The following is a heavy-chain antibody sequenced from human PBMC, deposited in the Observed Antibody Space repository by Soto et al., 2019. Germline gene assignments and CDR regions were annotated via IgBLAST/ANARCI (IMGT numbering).Heavy chain of an antibody. D-gene: IGHD6-19*01. V-gene: IGHV1-24*01. J-gene: IGHJ6*02. CDR1: GYTLTELS. Sequence: GASVKVSCKVSGYTLTELSMHWVRQAPGKGLEWMGGFDPEDGETIYAQKFQGRVTMTEDTSTDTAYMELSSLRSEDTAVYYCATTPPIAVAGTPNYYYYGMDVWGQGTTVTVSS. CDR2: FDPEDGET. CDR3: ATTPPIAVAGTPNYYYYGMDV.